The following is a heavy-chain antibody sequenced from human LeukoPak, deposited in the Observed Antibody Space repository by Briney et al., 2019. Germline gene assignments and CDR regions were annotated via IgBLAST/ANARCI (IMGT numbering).Heavy chain of an antibody. Sequence: GASVKVSCKASGYTFTNYYIHWVRQAPGHGLEWMGISNPSGDSTNYAQKFQGRVTMTRDTSTSTVYMDLSSLRSENTAVYYCARWTTTFLDYWGQGTLVTVPS. V-gene: IGHV1-46*01. CDR3: ARWTTTFLDY. CDR2: SNPSGDST. J-gene: IGHJ4*02. CDR1: GYTFTNYY. D-gene: IGHD1-1*01.